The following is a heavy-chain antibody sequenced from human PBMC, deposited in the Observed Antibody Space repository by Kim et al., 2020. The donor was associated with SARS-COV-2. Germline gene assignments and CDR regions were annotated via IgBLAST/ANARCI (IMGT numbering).Heavy chain of an antibody. CDR3: ARGEGGITMIVVACDY. D-gene: IGHD3-22*01. J-gene: IGHJ4*02. V-gene: IGHV3-48*03. Sequence: SVKGRFTNSRDNAKNTLYLQMNSQRGEETAVYYCARGEGGITMIVVACDYWGQGTLVTVSS.